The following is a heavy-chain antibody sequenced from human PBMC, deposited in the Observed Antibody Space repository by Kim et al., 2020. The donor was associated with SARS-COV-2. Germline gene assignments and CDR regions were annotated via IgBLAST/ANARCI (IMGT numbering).Heavy chain of an antibody. V-gene: IGHV3-30-3*01. CDR3: AREVGSAMYYFDY. Sequence: GGSLRLSCAASGFTFSSYAMHWVRQAPGKGLEWVAVISYDGSNKYYADSVKGRFTISRDNSKNTLYLQMNSLRAEDTAVYYCAREVGSAMYYFDYWCQGT. D-gene: IGHD3-10*01. CDR2: ISYDGSNK. J-gene: IGHJ4*02. CDR1: GFTFSSYA.